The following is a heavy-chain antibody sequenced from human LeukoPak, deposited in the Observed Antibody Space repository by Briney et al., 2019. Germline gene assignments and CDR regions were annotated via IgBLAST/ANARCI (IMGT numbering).Heavy chain of an antibody. V-gene: IGHV4-59*01. CDR1: GGSISSYY. J-gene: IGHJ1*01. CDR2: IYYSGST. D-gene: IGHD3-22*01. CDR3: ARGNYYDSSGYYLAEYFQH. Sequence: PSETLSLTCTVSGGSISSYYWSWIRQPPGKGLEWIGYIYYSGSTNYNPSLKSRVTISVDTSKNQFSLKLSSVTAADTAVYYCARGNYYDSSGYYLAEYFQHWGQGTLVTVCS.